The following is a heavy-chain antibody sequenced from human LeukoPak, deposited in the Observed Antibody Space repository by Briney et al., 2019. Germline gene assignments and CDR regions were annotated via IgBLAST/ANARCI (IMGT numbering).Heavy chain of an antibody. V-gene: IGHV4-39*01. J-gene: IGHJ5*02. Sequence: SETLSLTCTVSGGSISSGSYYWGWIRQPPGKGLEWIGSIYYSGSTYYNPSLKSRVTISVDTSKNQFSLKLSSVTAADTAVYYCARHDDSSGNWFDPWGQGTLVTVSS. CDR1: GGSISSGSYY. D-gene: IGHD3-22*01. CDR2: IYYSGST. CDR3: ARHDDSSGNWFDP.